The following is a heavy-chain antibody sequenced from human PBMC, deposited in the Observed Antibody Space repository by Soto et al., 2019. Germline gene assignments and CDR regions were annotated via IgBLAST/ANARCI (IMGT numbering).Heavy chain of an antibody. J-gene: IGHJ6*02. CDR2: IYFRSRWSS. V-gene: IGHV6-1*01. CDR1: GDSVSSNSAA. Sequence: QVQLQQSGPGLVKPSQTLSLTCAISGDSVSSNSAAWNWVRQSPSRGLEWLGRIYFRSRWSSNYGLSAQSRIHINPDTSQNQCSLQLNSVTPEDTAVYYCARDPPFSSGALDVWGQGTTVTVSS. D-gene: IGHD1-26*01. CDR3: ARDPPFSSGALDV.